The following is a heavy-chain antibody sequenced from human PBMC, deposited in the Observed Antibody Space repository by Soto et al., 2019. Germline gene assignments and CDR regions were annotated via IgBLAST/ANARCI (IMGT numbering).Heavy chain of an antibody. J-gene: IGHJ3*02. CDR3: ARGKMAGDAFDI. V-gene: IGHV4-34*01. CDR2: INHSGST. D-gene: IGHD6-19*01. Sequence: QVQLQQWGAGLLKPPETLSLTCIVYGGSVSNYYWNWIRQPPGKGLEWIGEINHSGSTNYNPSLKSRLTISVDTSKNQFSLKLGSVNAADTAVYYCARGKMAGDAFDIWGQGTMVTVSS. CDR1: GGSVSNYY.